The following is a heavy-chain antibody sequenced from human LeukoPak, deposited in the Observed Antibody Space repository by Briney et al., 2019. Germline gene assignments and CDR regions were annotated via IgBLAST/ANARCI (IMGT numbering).Heavy chain of an antibody. V-gene: IGHV4-34*01. CDR2: MNLSGNT. CDR1: GGSFIDFY. CDR3: ATTRGVSTLAGYHYYIDV. Sequence: SETLSLTCAVYGGSFIDFYCTWIRQPPGKGMEWIGEMNLSGNTKYNPSLKSRVTILLDTSKNQFSLKVRSVTAADTAVYYCATTRGVSTLAGYHYYIDVWGKGTTVTVSS. D-gene: IGHD3-10*01. J-gene: IGHJ6*03.